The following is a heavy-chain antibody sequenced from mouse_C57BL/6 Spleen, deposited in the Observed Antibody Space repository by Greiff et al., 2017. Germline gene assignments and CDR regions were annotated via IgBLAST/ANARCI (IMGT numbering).Heavy chain of an antibody. CDR2: ISSGSSTI. Sequence: EVQGVESGGGLVKPGGSLKLSCAASGFTFSDYGMHWVRQAPEKGLAWVAYISSGSSTIYYADTVKGRFTISRDHAKNTLFLQMTSLRSEDTAMYYCARRLYGSSYWYFDVWGTGTTVTVSS. CDR1: GFTFSDYG. D-gene: IGHD1-1*01. V-gene: IGHV5-17*01. J-gene: IGHJ1*03. CDR3: ARRLYGSSYWYFDV.